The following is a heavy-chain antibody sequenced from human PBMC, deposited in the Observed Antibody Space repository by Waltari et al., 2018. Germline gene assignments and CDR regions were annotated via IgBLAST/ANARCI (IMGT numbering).Heavy chain of an antibody. Sequence: EVQLVESGGGLVQPGGSLRLSCAASGFTFSSYWMHWVRQAPGKGLVLVSRINSDGSSTSYADSVKGRFTISRDNAKNTLYLQMNSLRAEDTAVYYCARYYDSSGYYFWDDYWGQGTLVTVSS. D-gene: IGHD3-22*01. CDR2: INSDGSST. CDR1: GFTFSSYW. CDR3: ARYYDSSGYYFWDDY. V-gene: IGHV3-74*01. J-gene: IGHJ4*02.